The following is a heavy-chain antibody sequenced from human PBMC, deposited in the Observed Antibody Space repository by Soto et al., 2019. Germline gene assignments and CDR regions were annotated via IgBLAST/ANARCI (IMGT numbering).Heavy chain of an antibody. V-gene: IGHV4-34*01. Sequence: PSETLSLTCAVYGGSFSGYYWSWVRQPPGKGLEWIGEINHSGSTNYNPSLKSRVTISVDTSRNQFSVKLSSVTAADTAVYFCARGTAGYSSNWYAHWGQGTLVTVSS. D-gene: IGHD6-13*01. CDR2: INHSGST. CDR1: GGSFSGYY. J-gene: IGHJ5*02. CDR3: ARGTAGYSSNWYAH.